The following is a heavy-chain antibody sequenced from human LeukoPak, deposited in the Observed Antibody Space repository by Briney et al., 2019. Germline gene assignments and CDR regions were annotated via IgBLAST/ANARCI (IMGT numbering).Heavy chain of an antibody. CDR2: IWYDGNNK. D-gene: IGHD1-26*01. J-gene: IGHJ6*02. V-gene: IGHV3-33*08. Sequence: GRSLRLSCAASGFTFSSYGMHWVRQAPGKGLEWVAVIWYDGNNKYYADSVKGRFTISRDNSKNTLYLQMNSLRAEDTAVYCCARDRGSREDGMDVWGQGTTVTVSS. CDR3: ARDRGSREDGMDV. CDR1: GFTFSSYG.